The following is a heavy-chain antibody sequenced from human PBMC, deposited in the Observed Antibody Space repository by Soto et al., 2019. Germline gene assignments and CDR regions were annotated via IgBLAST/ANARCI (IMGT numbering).Heavy chain of an antibody. CDR2: ISSRSDYT. CDR3: AREVSGSFDL. J-gene: IGHJ4*02. V-gene: IGHV3-11*06. D-gene: IGHD1-26*01. Sequence: QVQLVESGGGLVKPGGSLRLSCAASGFTFSDFYMSWVRQAPGKGLEWVSYISSRSDYTTYSYSVRGRFTISRDNANNSLYLQMNSLRAEDTAVYYCAREVSGSFDLWGLGTLVTVSS. CDR1: GFTFSDFY.